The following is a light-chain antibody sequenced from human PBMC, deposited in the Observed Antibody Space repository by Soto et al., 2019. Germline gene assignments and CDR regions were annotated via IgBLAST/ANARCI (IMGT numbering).Light chain of an antibody. J-gene: IGLJ1*01. CDR2: EVS. CDR3: FSYAGSSTHV. V-gene: IGLV2-23*02. Sequence: QSALTQPASMSGSPGQSITFSCTGTSSDVGSSNLVSWYQQHPGKAPKLLIYEVSKRPSGVSNRFSGSKSGNTASLTISGLQAEDEADYYCFSYAGSSTHVFGTGTKLTVL. CDR1: SSDVGSSNL.